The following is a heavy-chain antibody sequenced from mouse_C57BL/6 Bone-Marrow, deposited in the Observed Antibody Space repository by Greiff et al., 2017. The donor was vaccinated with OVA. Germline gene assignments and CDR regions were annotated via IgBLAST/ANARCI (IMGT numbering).Heavy chain of an antibody. D-gene: IGHD1-1*01. V-gene: IGHV1-74*01. J-gene: IGHJ1*03. CDR3: AIPLHYYGSSGWYFDV. CDR1: GYTFTSYW. Sequence: VQLQQPGAELVKPGASVKVSCKASGYTFTSYWMHWVKQRPGQGLEWIGRIHPSDSDTNYNQKFKGKATLTVDKSYSTAYMQLSSLTSEDSAVYYCAIPLHYYGSSGWYFDVWGTGTTVTVSS. CDR2: IHPSDSDT.